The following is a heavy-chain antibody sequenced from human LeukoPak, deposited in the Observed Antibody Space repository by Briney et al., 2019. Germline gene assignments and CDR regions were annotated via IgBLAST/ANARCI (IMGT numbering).Heavy chain of an antibody. CDR2: ISYDGSNK. D-gene: IGHD2-15*01. CDR1: GFTFSSYG. Sequence: GRSLRLSCAASGFTFSSYGMHWVRQAPGKGLEWVAVISYDGSNKYYADSVKGRFTISRDNSKNTLYLQMNSLRAEDTAVYYCAKITLLVGSDCGGGSCHHYWGQGTLVTVSS. CDR3: AKITLLVGSDCGGGSCHHY. J-gene: IGHJ4*02. V-gene: IGHV3-30*18.